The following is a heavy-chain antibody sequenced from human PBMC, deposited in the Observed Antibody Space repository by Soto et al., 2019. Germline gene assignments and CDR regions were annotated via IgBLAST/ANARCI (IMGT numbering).Heavy chain of an antibody. CDR1: GYTFPSYY. J-gene: IGHJ5*02. V-gene: IGHV1-46*01. CDR2: INPSGGST. CDR3: ARGNSTWFDP. D-gene: IGHD1-26*01. Sequence: GSSVKVSCQASGYTFPSYYMHWVRQAPGQGLEWMGIINPSGGSTSYAQKFQGRVTMTRDTSTSTVYMEMSSLRSEDTAEYYCARGNSTWFDPWGQGTLVTVSS.